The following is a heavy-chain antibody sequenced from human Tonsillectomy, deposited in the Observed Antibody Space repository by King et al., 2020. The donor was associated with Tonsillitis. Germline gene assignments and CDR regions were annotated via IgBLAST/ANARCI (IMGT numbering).Heavy chain of an antibody. V-gene: IGHV4-59*01. CDR2: IYYSGST. D-gene: IGHD6-13*01. Sequence: VQLQESGPGLVKPSETLSLTCTVSXGSISXYXWSWIRQPPGKXLEWIGYIYYSGSTSYNPSLKSRVTISVDTSRNQFSLKLSFMTAADTAVYFRARGSXQQXXXDYXXYVMDXWGXGXTVTVS. J-gene: IGHJ6*02. CDR1: XGSISXYX. CDR3: ARGSXQQXXXDYXXYVMDX.